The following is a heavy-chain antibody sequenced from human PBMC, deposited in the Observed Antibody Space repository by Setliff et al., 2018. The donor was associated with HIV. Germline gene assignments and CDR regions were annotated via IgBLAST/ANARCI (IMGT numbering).Heavy chain of an antibody. CDR2: IHTSGST. J-gene: IGHJ2*01. Sequence: SETLSLTCSVSSDSISSGSYYWSWIRLPAGKGLEWIGQIHTSGSTNYNPSLKSRLTISIDTSKNQLSLNLSSVTAADTAVYYCARAAYSGTYLWEPATDLWGRGTLVTVSS. D-gene: IGHD1-26*01. V-gene: IGHV4-61*09. CDR1: SDSISSGSYY. CDR3: ARAAYSGTYLWEPATDL.